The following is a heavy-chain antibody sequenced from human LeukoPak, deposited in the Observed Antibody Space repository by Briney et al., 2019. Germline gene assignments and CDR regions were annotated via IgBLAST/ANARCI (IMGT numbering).Heavy chain of an antibody. Sequence: ASVKVSCKASGYTFTSYDINWVRQATGQGLEWMGWMNPNSGNTGYAQKSQGRVTMTRNTSISTAYMELSSLRSEDTAVYYCARLGVPAAIWPFGSYYYYYGMDVWGQGTTVTVSS. CDR1: GYTFTSYD. D-gene: IGHD2-2*01. V-gene: IGHV1-8*01. J-gene: IGHJ6*02. CDR3: ARLGVPAAIWPFGSYYYYYGMDV. CDR2: MNPNSGNT.